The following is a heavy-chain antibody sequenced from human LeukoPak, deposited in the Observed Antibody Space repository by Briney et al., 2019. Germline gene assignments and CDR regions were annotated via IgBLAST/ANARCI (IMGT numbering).Heavy chain of an antibody. CDR2: IYPGDSDT. J-gene: IGHJ4*02. CDR1: GYSFTSYW. V-gene: IGHV5-51*01. Sequence: PGESLKISCKGSGYSFTSYWIGWVRQMPGKGLEWMGIIYPGDSDTRYSPSFQGQVTISADKSISTAYLQWSSLKASDTAMYYCARRRAYCGDKLACYFDYWGQGTLVTVSS. CDR3: ARRRAYCGDKLACYFDY. D-gene: IGHD2-21*01.